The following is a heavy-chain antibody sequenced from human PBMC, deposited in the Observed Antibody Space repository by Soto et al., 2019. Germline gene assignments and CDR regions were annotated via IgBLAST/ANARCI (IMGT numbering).Heavy chain of an antibody. D-gene: IGHD3-10*01. Sequence: ASVKVSCKASGYTFTSYDINWVRQATGQGLEWMGWMNPNSGDTGYAQKFLGRVTMTRNTSISTAYMELSSLRSEDTAVYYCATLRPIVWGVNHRFGLCGPGPRVTVPS. CDR3: ATLRPIVWGVNHRFGL. J-gene: IGHJ3*01. CDR2: MNPNSGDT. CDR1: GYTFTSYD. V-gene: IGHV1-8*01.